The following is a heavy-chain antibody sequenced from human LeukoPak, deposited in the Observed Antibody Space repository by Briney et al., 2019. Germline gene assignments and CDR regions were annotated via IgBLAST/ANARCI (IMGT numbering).Heavy chain of an antibody. V-gene: IGHV3-74*01. CDR3: ARSGAPTPDY. CDR1: GFNFSRYA. CDR2: IDSDGSST. D-gene: IGHD2-15*01. J-gene: IGHJ4*02. Sequence: PGGSLRLSCSASGFNFSRYAMHWVRQAPGKGLVWVSRIDSDGSSTIYADSVKGRFTISRDNAKNTLNLQMNSLRAEDTALYYCARSGAPTPDYWGQGTLVIVSS.